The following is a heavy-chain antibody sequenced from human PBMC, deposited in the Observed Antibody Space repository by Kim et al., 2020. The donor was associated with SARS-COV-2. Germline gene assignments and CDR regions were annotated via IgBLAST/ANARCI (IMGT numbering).Heavy chain of an antibody. CDR3: AKDVRILKVVVTHDAFDI. V-gene: IGHV3-30*18. CDR2: ISYDGSNK. J-gene: IGHJ3*02. D-gene: IGHD3-22*01. Sequence: GGSLRLSCAASGFTFSSYGMHWVRQAPGKGLEWVAVISYDGSNKYYADSVKGLFTISRDNSKNTLYLQMNSLRAEDTAVYYCAKDVRILKVVVTHDAFDIWAQGTMVTVSS. CDR1: GFTFSSYG.